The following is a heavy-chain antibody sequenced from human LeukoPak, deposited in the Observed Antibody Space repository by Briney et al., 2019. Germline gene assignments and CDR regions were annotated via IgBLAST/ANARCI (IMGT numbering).Heavy chain of an antibody. Sequence: PGGSLRLSCAASGFTFSRYWMHWVRQAPCKGLVWVSRINSDGSGTMYADSVKGRFTISRDNAKNTLYLQMNSLRAEDTAVYYCARAGGPEGWFDPWGQGTLVTVSS. D-gene: IGHD3-10*01. CDR3: ARAGGPEGWFDP. J-gene: IGHJ5*02. CDR1: GFTFSRYW. CDR2: INSDGSGT. V-gene: IGHV3-74*03.